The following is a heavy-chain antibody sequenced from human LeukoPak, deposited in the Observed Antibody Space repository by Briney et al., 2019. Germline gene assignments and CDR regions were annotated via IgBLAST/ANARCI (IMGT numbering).Heavy chain of an antibody. CDR3: ARLIVTDAFDI. Sequence: SETLSLTCTVSGDSISSYYWSWIRQPPGKGLEWIGYIYYNGSTNYNPSLKSRVTISVDTSKNQFSLKLSSVTAADTAVYYCARLIVTDAFDIWGQGTMVTVSS. CDR2: IYYNGST. D-gene: IGHD2-21*01. J-gene: IGHJ3*02. V-gene: IGHV4-59*01. CDR1: GDSISSYY.